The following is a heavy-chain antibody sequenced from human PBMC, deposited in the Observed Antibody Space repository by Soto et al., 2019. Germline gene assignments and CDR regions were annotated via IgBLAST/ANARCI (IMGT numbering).Heavy chain of an antibody. CDR2: ISSSSSYI. CDR3: ARDWGGEGTFDY. D-gene: IGHD3-16*01. Sequence: EVQLVESGGGLVKPGGSLRLSCAASGFTLSSYSMNWVRQAPGKGLEWVSSISSSSSYIYYADSVKGRFTISRDNAKNSLYLQMNSLRAEATAVYYCARDWGGEGTFDYWGQGTLVTVSS. J-gene: IGHJ4*02. CDR1: GFTLSSYS. V-gene: IGHV3-21*01.